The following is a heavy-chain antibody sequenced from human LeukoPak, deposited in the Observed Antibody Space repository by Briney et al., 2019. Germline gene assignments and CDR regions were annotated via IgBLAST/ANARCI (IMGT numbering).Heavy chain of an antibody. CDR2: INHSGST. CDR1: GGSISSYY. V-gene: IGHV4-34*01. D-gene: IGHD6-13*01. CDR3: AQAAAGTRWFDP. Sequence: SETLSLTCTVSGGSISSYYWSWIRHPPGKGLEWIGEINHSGSTNYNPSLKSRVTISVDTSKNQFSLKLSSVTAADTAVYYCAQAAAGTRWFDPWGQGTLVTVSS. J-gene: IGHJ5*02.